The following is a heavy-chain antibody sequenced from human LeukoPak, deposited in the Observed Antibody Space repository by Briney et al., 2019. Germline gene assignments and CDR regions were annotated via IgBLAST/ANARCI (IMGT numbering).Heavy chain of an antibody. J-gene: IGHJ4*02. CDR3: AKDFPAYCGGDCYSLLDY. V-gene: IGHV3-30*18. Sequence: GGSLRLSCAASGFTFSSYGMHWVRQAPGKGLEWVAVISYDGSNKYYADSVKGRFTISRDNSKNTLYLQMNSLRAEDTAVYYCAKDFPAYCGGDCYSLLDYWGQGTLVTVSS. CDR1: GFTFSSYG. CDR2: ISYDGSNK. D-gene: IGHD2-21*02.